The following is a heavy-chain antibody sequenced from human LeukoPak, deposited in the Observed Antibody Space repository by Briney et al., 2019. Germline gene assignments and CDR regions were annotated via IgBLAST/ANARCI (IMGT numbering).Heavy chain of an antibody. CDR2: IRYDGSNK. V-gene: IGHV3-30*02. D-gene: IGHD5-12*01. CDR1: GFTFSSYG. CDR3: AKDLGDIVATLIDY. J-gene: IGHJ4*02. Sequence: PGGSLRLSCAASGFTFSSYGMHWVRQAPGKGLEWVAFIRYDGSNKYYADSVKGRFTISRDNSKNTLYLQMNSLRAEDTAVYYCAKDLGDIVATLIDYWGQGTLVTVSS.